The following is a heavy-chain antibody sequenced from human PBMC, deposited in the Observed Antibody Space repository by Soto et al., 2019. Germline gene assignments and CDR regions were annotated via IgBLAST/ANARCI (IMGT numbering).Heavy chain of an antibody. CDR3: ARDGIIVATIFDYYYYGMDV. D-gene: IGHD5-12*01. CDR1: GFTFSSYG. Sequence: GGSLRLSCAASGFTFSSYGMHWVRQAPGKGLEWVAVIWYDGSNKYYADSVKGRFTISRDNSKNTLYLQMNSLRAEDTAVYYCARDGIIVATIFDYYYYGMDVWGQGTTVTVSS. J-gene: IGHJ6*02. CDR2: IWYDGSNK. V-gene: IGHV3-33*01.